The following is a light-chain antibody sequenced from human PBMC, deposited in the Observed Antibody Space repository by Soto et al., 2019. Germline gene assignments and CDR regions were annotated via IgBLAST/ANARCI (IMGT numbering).Light chain of an antibody. V-gene: IGKV3-20*01. CDR1: QSVNSAH. CDR2: AAS. J-gene: IGKJ2*01. Sequence: EIVLTQSPGTLSLSPGERATLSCRTSQSVNSAHLAWYRQRPGQTPSLLIYAASKRAAGTPDRFSGGGTGTGFTLTISRLEPEDFAMYFCQHYGWSPQFGQGTKLEI. CDR3: QHYGWSPQ.